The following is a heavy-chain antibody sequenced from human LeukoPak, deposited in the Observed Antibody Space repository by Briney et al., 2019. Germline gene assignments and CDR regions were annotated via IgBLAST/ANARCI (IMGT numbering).Heavy chain of an antibody. CDR2: IIPIFGTA. J-gene: IGHJ4*02. Sequence: ASVKVSCKASGYTFTSYAMNWVRQAPGQGLEWMGGIIPIFGTANYAQKFQGRVTITADKSTSTAYMELSSLRSEDTAVYYCARAELGYCTNGVCYTRFDYWGQGTLVAVSS. CDR1: GYTFTSYA. CDR3: ARAELGYCTNGVCYTRFDY. D-gene: IGHD2-8*01. V-gene: IGHV1-69*06.